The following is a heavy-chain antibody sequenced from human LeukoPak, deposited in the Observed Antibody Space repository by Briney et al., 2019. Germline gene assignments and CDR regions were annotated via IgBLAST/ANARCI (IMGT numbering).Heavy chain of an antibody. Sequence: ASVKVSCKPSGYILTSYGISWVRQAPGQGLEWMGWISAYNGNTNYAQKLQGRVTMTTDTSTSPAYMELRSLRSEATAVYYCAREPFYDIFPGPEFDYWGQGTLVTPSS. V-gene: IGHV1-18*01. CDR1: GYILTSYG. D-gene: IGHD3-9*01. CDR2: ISAYNGNT. CDR3: AREPFYDIFPGPEFDY. J-gene: IGHJ4*02.